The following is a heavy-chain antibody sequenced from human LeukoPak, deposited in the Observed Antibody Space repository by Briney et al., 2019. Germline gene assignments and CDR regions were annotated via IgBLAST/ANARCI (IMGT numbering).Heavy chain of an antibody. Sequence: ASVKVSCKASGYSFTSYGINWVRQAPGQGLEWMGWISAYNGNTNYAQRLQGRVTITAVESMSTAYMELSSLRSEDTAVYYCARGWLAETTVVTPYNYWGRGTLVTVSS. J-gene: IGHJ4*02. CDR1: GYSFTSYG. V-gene: IGHV1-18*01. D-gene: IGHD4-23*01. CDR2: ISAYNGNT. CDR3: ARGWLAETTVVTPYNY.